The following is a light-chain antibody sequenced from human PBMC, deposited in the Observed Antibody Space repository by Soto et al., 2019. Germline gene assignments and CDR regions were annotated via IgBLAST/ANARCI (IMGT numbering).Light chain of an antibody. Sequence: QSPLTEPAALSGSPGQSITISCTRTSSEIGAYDYVSWTQQPPGKAPTHMISEVNTRPSGVSNRFSGSKYGNTAYLTISVLQVEDEAEYFCFSSTTTSTHVCGTGTKVTVL. CDR3: FSSTTTSTHV. CDR1: SSEIGAYDY. V-gene: IGLV2-14*01. CDR2: EVN. J-gene: IGLJ1*01.